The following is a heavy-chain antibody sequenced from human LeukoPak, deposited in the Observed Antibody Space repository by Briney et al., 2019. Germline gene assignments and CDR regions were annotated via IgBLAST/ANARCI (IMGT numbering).Heavy chain of an antibody. CDR3: AKDYAVGSIDY. J-gene: IGHJ4*02. V-gene: IGHV3-23*01. CDR2: ISRSGENT. D-gene: IGHD3-16*01. Sequence: PGGSLRLSCAASAFTFSSYAMSWIRQAPGKGLEWVSSISRSGENTFYADSVRGRFTISRDNSKNTVSLQMESLRAEDTALYYCAKDYAVGSIDYWGQGTLVTVSS. CDR1: AFTFSSYA.